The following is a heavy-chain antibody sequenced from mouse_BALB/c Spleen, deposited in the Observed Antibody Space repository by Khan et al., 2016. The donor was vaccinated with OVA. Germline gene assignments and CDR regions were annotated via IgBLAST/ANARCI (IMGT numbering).Heavy chain of an antibody. D-gene: IGHD1-2*01. CDR1: GYTFTDYN. V-gene: IGHV1S29*02. J-gene: IGHJ3*01. Sequence: VRLQQSGPELVKPGASVRISCKASGYTFTDYNMDWVKQSHGKSLEWIGYIHPNNGGTGYNQKFKTKATLTVDNSSSTAYMELRSLTSEDSAVYYCARSGYGSFGFWGQGTLVTVSA. CDR3: ARSGYGSFGF. CDR2: IHPNNGGT.